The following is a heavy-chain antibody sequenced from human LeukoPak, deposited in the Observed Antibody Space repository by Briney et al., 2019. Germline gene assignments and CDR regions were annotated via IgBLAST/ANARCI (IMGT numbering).Heavy chain of an antibody. Sequence: PGGSLRLSCAASRSTFSNYAMSWVRQAPGKGLEWVSTLSGSGGTTDYADSVKGRFAISRDNSKNTLYLQMNSLRADDTAAYYCARGRSYSYGYFDYWGQGTLVTVSS. CDR3: ARGRSYSYGYFDY. CDR2: LSGSGGTT. J-gene: IGHJ4*02. CDR1: RSTFSNYA. D-gene: IGHD5-18*01. V-gene: IGHV3-23*01.